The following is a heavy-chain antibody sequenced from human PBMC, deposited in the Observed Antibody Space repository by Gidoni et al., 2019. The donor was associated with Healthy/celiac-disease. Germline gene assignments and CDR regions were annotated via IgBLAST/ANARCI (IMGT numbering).Heavy chain of an antibody. V-gene: IGHV4-59*01. Sequence: QVQLQESGPGLVKPSETLSLTCTVSGGSISSYYCSWIRQPPGKGLEWIGYIYYSGSTNYNPSLKSRVTISVDTSKNQFSLKLSSVTAADTAVYYCARADNWNPFDYWGQGTLVTVSS. CDR3: ARADNWNPFDY. CDR1: GGSISSYY. J-gene: IGHJ4*02. CDR2: IYYSGST. D-gene: IGHD1-20*01.